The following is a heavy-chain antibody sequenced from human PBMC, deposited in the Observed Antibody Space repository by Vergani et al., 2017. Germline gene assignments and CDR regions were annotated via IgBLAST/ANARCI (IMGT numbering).Heavy chain of an antibody. J-gene: IGHJ4*02. Sequence: QVQLVQSGAEVKKPGSSVKVSCKASGYTFTSYYMHWVRQAPGQGLEWMGIINPSGGSTSYAQKFQGRVTMTRDTSTSPVYMELSSLRSEDTAVYYCARVPTVEMATKMAVYPYYFDYWGQGTLVTVSS. CDR3: ARVPTVEMATKMAVYPYYFDY. CDR2: INPSGGST. D-gene: IGHD5-24*01. CDR1: GYTFTSYY. V-gene: IGHV1-46*01.